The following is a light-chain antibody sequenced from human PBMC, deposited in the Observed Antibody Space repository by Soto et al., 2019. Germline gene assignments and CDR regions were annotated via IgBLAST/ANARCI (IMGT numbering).Light chain of an antibody. J-gene: IGKJ1*01. CDR1: QSISSW. Sequence: DIPMTQSPATLSASVGDSDTISCRASQSISSWLAWYQQKPGKAPKLLIYAASTLQSGVPSRFSGSRSGTDFTLTISCLQSEDFATYYCQQYYSYPWTFGQGTKVDIK. V-gene: IGKV1-5*01. CDR2: AAS. CDR3: QQYYSYPWT.